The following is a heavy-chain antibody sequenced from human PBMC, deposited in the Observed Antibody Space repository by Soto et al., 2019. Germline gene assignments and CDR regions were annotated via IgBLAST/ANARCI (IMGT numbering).Heavy chain of an antibody. CDR2: ISASGGRT. D-gene: IGHD4-17*01. Sequence: GGSLRLSCAASGFTFKSYAMSWVRQAPGAGPEWVSGISASGGRTYYADSVKGRFTISRDNSKNTVVLEMNSLRVEDTALYYCGKDPNGVYVGAFDMWGRGAMVTVSS. CDR3: GKDPNGVYVGAFDM. J-gene: IGHJ3*02. CDR1: GFTFKSYA. V-gene: IGHV3-23*01.